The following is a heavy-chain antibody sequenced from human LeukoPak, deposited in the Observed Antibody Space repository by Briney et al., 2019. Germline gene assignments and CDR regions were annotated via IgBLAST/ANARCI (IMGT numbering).Heavy chain of an antibody. CDR1: GGTFSSYA. CDR2: IIPIFGTA. Sequence: SVKVSCKASGGTFSSYAISWVRQAPGQGLEWMGGIIPIFGTANYAQKFQGRVTITADESTSTAYMELSSLRSEDTAVYYCARDSTPVAGFSGRYFDYWGQGTLVTVSS. D-gene: IGHD6-19*01. CDR3: ARDSTPVAGFSGRYFDY. V-gene: IGHV1-69*13. J-gene: IGHJ4*02.